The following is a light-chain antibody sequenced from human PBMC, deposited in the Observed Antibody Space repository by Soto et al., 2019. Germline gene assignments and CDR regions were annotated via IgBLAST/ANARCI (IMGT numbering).Light chain of an antibody. CDR1: QSVSDNY. J-gene: IGKJ1*01. CDR3: QQCGSTPWT. Sequence: EILLTQSPGTLSLSPGEGATLSCRASQSVSDNYLAWYQQKPGQAPRLLIYGASSRATGIPDRFSGSGSGSDFTLTISRLETEDFAVYYCQQCGSTPWTFGQGTKVEIK. CDR2: GAS. V-gene: IGKV3-20*01.